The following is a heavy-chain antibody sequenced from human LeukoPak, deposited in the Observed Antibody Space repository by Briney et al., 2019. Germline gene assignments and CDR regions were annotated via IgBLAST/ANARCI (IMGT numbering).Heavy chain of an antibody. J-gene: IGHJ4*02. CDR3: ARKGVGDYRLDY. CDR2: IKQDGSDK. CDR1: KFTFTTYW. Sequence: GGSLRLSCAASKFTFTTYWMSWVRQAPGKGLEWVANIKQDGSDKYYVDSVKGRFTISRDNAKNSLYLQMNSLRVEDTAVYCCARKGVGDYRLDYWGQGTLVTVSS. D-gene: IGHD4-17*01. V-gene: IGHV3-7*01.